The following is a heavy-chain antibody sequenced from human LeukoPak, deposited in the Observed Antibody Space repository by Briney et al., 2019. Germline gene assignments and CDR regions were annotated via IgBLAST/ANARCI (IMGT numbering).Heavy chain of an antibody. D-gene: IGHD3-16*02. CDR2: IYYSGST. J-gene: IGHJ4*02. V-gene: IGHV4-30-4*01. CDR1: GGSISSGDYY. CDR3: ARDRSPQGYFDY. Sequence: SQTLSLTCTVSGGSISSGDYYWSWIRQPPGKGLEWIGYIYYSGSTYYNPSLKSRVTISVDTSKNQSSLKLSSVTAADTAVYYCARDRSPQGYFDYWGQGTLVTVSS.